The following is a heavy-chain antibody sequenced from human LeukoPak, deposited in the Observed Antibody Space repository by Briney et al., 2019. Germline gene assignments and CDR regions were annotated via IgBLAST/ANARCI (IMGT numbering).Heavy chain of an antibody. CDR3: ARVPGATVTTRLYYYYMDV. CDR1: GGSISSYY. Sequence: PSETLSLTCTVSGGSISSYYWSWIRQPPGKGLEWIGEINHSGSTNYNPSLKSRVTISVDTSKNQFSLKLSSVTAADTAVYYCARVPGATVTTRLYYYYMDVWGKGTTVTVSS. CDR2: INHSGST. V-gene: IGHV4-34*01. J-gene: IGHJ6*03. D-gene: IGHD4-17*01.